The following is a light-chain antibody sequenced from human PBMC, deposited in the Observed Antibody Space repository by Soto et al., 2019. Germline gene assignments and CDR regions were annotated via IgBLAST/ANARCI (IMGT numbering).Light chain of an antibody. CDR3: QVWDSSSDPRGV. CDR1: NIGSKS. J-gene: IGLJ1*01. CDR2: YDS. V-gene: IGLV3-21*04. Sequence: SYELTQRPSVSVAPGKTARITCGGNNIGSKSVHWYQQKPGQAPVLVIYYDSDRPSGSPERFSGSNSGNTATLTISRVEAGDEADYYCQVWDSSSDPRGVFGTGTKLTVL.